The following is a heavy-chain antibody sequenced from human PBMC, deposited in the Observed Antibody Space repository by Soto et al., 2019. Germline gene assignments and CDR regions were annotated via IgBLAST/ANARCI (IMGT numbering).Heavy chain of an antibody. CDR3: TRVNSSGYYFVAAFDI. J-gene: IGHJ3*02. CDR1: GFTFGDYA. CDR2: IRSKAYGGTT. D-gene: IGHD3-22*01. V-gene: IGHV3-49*04. Sequence: GGSLRLSCTASGFTFGDYAMSWVRQAPGKGLEWVGFIRSKAYGGTTEYAASVKGRFTISRDDSKSIAYLQMNSLKTEDTAVYHCTRVNSSGYYFVAAFDIWGQGTMVTVSS.